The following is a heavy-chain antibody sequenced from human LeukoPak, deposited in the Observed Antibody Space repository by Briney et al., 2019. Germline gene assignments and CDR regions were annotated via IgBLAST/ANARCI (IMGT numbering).Heavy chain of an antibody. Sequence: ASVKVSCKASGYTFTSYGISWVRQAPGQGLEWMGWISAYNGNTNYAQKLQGRVTMTTDTSTSTAYMELRSLRSDDTAVYYCARLGYYDFWSGYIAYYYYMDVWGKGTTVTVSS. CDR3: ARLGYYDFWSGYIAYYYYMDV. CDR1: GYTFTSYG. V-gene: IGHV1-18*01. J-gene: IGHJ6*03. D-gene: IGHD3-3*01. CDR2: ISAYNGNT.